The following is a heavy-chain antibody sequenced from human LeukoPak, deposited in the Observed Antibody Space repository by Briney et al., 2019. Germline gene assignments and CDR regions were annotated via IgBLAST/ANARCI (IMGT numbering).Heavy chain of an antibody. Sequence: GRSLRLSCAASGFTFSSYYMHWVRQAPGKGLEWVAVISYDGSNKYYADSVKGRFTISRDNSKNTLYLQMNSLRAEDTAVYYCARDESYYDILTGVGYWGQGTLVTVSS. D-gene: IGHD3-9*01. CDR3: ARDESYYDILTGVGY. J-gene: IGHJ4*02. CDR2: ISYDGSNK. V-gene: IGHV3-30*04. CDR1: GFTFSSYY.